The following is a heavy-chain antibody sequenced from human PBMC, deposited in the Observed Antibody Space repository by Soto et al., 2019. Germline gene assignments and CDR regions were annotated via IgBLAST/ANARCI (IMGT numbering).Heavy chain of an antibody. CDR3: ARGLRATVGTGYYYYYGMDV. J-gene: IGHJ6*02. D-gene: IGHD2-21*02. CDR2: INPNSGGT. Sequence: ASAKVSCKACGDTFTCYYMHWVRQAPGQGLEWMGWINPNSGGTNYAQKFQGRVTMTRDTSISTAYMELSRLRSDDTAVYYCARGLRATVGTGYYYYYGMDVWGQGTTVTVSS. CDR1: GDTFTCYY. V-gene: IGHV1-2*02.